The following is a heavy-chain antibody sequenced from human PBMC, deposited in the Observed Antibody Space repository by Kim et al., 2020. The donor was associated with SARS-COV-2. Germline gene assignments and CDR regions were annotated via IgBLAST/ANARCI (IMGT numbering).Heavy chain of an antibody. CDR1: GYSISSGYY. D-gene: IGHD6-13*01. CDR3: ARDSIAAAGPYGMDV. J-gene: IGHJ6*02. CDR2: IYYGGRT. V-gene: IGHV4-38-2*02. Sequence: SETLSLTCTVSGYSISSGYYWGWIRQPPGKGLEWIGSIYYGGRTYSNPSLKSRVTISVDTSKNQFSLKLSSVTAADTAGYYCARDSIAAAGPYGMDVWG.